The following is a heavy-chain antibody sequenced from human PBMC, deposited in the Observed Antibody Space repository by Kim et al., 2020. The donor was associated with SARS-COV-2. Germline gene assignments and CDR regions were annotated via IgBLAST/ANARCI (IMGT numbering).Heavy chain of an antibody. J-gene: IGHJ5*02. Sequence: SETLSLTCAVYGGSFSGYYWSWIRQPPGTGLEWIGEINHSGSTNYNPSLKSRVTISVDTSKNQFSLKLSSVTAADTAVYYCARTVGVGYDFWSGYYRGNNWFDPWGQGTLVTVSS. D-gene: IGHD3-3*01. V-gene: IGHV4-34*01. CDR1: GGSFSGYY. CDR3: ARTVGVGYDFWSGYYRGNNWFDP. CDR2: INHSGST.